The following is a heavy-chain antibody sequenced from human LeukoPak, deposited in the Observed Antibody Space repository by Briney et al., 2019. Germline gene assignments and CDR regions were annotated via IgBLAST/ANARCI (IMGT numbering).Heavy chain of an antibody. D-gene: IGHD2-15*01. V-gene: IGHV1-69*13. CDR1: GGTFSSYA. J-gene: IGHJ3*02. CDR2: IIPIFGTA. Sequence: SVKVSCKASGGTFSSYAISWVRQAPGQGLEWMGGIIPIFGTANYAQKFQGRVTITADESTSTAYMELSSLRSEDTAVYYCARGGYCSGGSCYSKGVDAFDIWGQGTMVTVSS. CDR3: ARGGYCSGGSCYSKGVDAFDI.